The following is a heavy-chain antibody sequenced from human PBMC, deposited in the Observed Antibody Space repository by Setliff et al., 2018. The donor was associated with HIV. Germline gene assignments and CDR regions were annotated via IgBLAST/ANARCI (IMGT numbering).Heavy chain of an antibody. D-gene: IGHD1-26*01. CDR3: ARLGYSGSLVGAFDI. V-gene: IGHV4-38-2*02. CDR2: IYHSGVT. J-gene: IGHJ3*02. CDR1: GYSISSGYY. Sequence: SETLSLTCTVSGYSISSGYYWGWIRQPPGKGLEWIGSIYHSGVTYYNPSLKSRVTISVDTSKNQFSLNLTSVTAADTAVYYCARLGYSGSLVGAFDIWGQGTMVTVSS.